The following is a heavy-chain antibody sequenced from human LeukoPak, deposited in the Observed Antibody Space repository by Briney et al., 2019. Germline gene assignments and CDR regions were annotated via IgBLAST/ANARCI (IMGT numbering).Heavy chain of an antibody. CDR2: INHSGST. D-gene: IGHD3-9*01. CDR3: ARQLGHVLRYFDWLRNWFDP. Sequence: PSETLSLTCAVYGGSFSGYYWSWIRQPPGKGLEWIGEINHSGSTNYNPSLKSRVTISVDTSKNQFSLKLSSVTAADTAVYYCARQLGHVLRYFDWLRNWFDPWGQGTLVTVSS. V-gene: IGHV4-34*01. CDR1: GGSFSGYY. J-gene: IGHJ5*02.